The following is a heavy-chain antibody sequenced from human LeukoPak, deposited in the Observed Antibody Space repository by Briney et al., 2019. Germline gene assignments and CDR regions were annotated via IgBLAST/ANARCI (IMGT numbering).Heavy chain of an antibody. Sequence: GGSLRLSCAASGLTFDDYGMSWVRQAPGKGLEWVSGINWNGGSTGYADSVKGRFTISRDNAKNSLYLQMNSLRAEDTALYYCARVATIIWADYLDYWGQGTLVTVSS. D-gene: IGHD5-12*01. CDR2: INWNGGST. V-gene: IGHV3-20*04. CDR1: GLTFDDYG. J-gene: IGHJ4*02. CDR3: ARVATIIWADYLDY.